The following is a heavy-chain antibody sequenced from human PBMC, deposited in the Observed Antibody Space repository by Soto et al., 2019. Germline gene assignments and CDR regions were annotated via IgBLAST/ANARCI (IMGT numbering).Heavy chain of an antibody. D-gene: IGHD6-13*01. J-gene: IGHJ4*02. V-gene: IGHV4-59*08. CDR1: GLSINSYH. CDR2: IYYSGST. Sequence: SASLSITSTVSGLSINSYHWSWIRQPPGKGLEWIGYIYYSGSTNYNPSLKSRVTISVDTSKNQFSLKLSSVTAADTAVYYCARRYSSSFDYWGQGTLVTVS. CDR3: ARRYSSSFDY.